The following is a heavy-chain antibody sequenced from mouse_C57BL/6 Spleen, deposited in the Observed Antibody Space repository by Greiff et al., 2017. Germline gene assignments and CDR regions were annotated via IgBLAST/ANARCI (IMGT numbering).Heavy chain of an antibody. J-gene: IGHJ4*01. CDR1: GYTFTSYW. Sequence: VQLQQPGAELVKPGASVKMSCKASGYTFTSYWITWVKQRPGQGLEWIGDIYPGSGSTNYNEKFKSKATLTVDTSSSTAYMQLSSLTSEDSAVYYCARYYYGSSFLAMDYWGQGTSVTVSS. CDR2: IYPGSGST. CDR3: ARYYYGSSFLAMDY. D-gene: IGHD1-1*01. V-gene: IGHV1-55*01.